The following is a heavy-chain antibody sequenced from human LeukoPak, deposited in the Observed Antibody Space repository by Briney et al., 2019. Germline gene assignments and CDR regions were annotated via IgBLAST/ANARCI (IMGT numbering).Heavy chain of an antibody. Sequence: HPGGSLRLSCAASGFTFSSSWLTWVRQAPGKGLEWVANIKQDGSQKFYLDSVKGRFTISRDNAKNSLYLQMNSLRAEDTAVYFCAKDRFALGEWGQGTLVTVSS. CDR2: IKQDGSQK. J-gene: IGHJ4*02. V-gene: IGHV3-7*03. D-gene: IGHD3-10*01. CDR3: AKDRFALGE. CDR1: GFTFSSSW.